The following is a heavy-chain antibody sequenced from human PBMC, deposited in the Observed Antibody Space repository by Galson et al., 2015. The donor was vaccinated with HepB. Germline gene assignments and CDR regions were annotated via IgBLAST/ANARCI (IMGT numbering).Heavy chain of an antibody. V-gene: IGHV3-74*03. Sequence: SLRLSCAASGFTFSDYWMHWVRQAPGKGLIWVSRIDFDGSNTEHADAVEGRFTISRDNARNALYLQVNSLRAEDTGVYYCVRGSRRRRTLGVVKVFHRYMDVWGKGTTVTVSS. CDR3: VRGSRRRRTLGVVKVFHRYMDV. CDR1: GFTFSDYW. D-gene: IGHD3-3*01. CDR2: IDFDGSNT. J-gene: IGHJ6*03.